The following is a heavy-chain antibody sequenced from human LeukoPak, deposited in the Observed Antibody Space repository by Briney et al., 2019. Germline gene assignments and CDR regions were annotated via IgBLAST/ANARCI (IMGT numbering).Heavy chain of an antibody. D-gene: IGHD6-13*01. Sequence: SETLSLTCTVSGGSISSYYWSWIRQPAGKGLEWIGRIYTSGSTNYNPSLKSRVTISVDTSKNQFSLKLSSVTAADTAVYYCARDSSSWGNFDYWGQGTLVTVSS. CDR1: GGSISSYY. CDR2: IYTSGST. J-gene: IGHJ4*02. CDR3: ARDSSSWGNFDY. V-gene: IGHV4-4*07.